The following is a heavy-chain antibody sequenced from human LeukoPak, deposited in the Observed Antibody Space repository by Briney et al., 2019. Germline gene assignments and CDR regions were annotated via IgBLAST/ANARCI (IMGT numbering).Heavy chain of an antibody. CDR3: AGAPKTDCSGGSYFTY. J-gene: IGHJ4*02. D-gene: IGHD2-15*01. CDR1: GSTFSSYG. Sequence: GGSLRLSCAASGSTFSSYGMHWVRQAPGKGLEWVSVIYSCGSTYYADSVKGRFTISRDNPKNTLYLQMNSLRAEDTAVYYCAGAPKTDCSGGSYFTYWGQGTLVTVSS. CDR2: IYSCGST. V-gene: IGHV3-NL1*01.